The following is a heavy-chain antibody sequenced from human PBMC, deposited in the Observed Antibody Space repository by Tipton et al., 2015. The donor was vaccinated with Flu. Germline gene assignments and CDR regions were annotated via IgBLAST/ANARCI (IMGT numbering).Heavy chain of an antibody. CDR3: ARDELPGFNYYYGMDV. J-gene: IGHJ6*02. CDR1: GFTFSSYE. Sequence: TASGFTFSSYEMNWVRQAPGKGLEWVSYISSSGSTIYYADSVKGRFTISRDNAKNSLYLQMNSLRAEDTAVYYCARDELPGFNYYYGMDVWGQGTTVTVSS. CDR2: ISSSGSTI. D-gene: IGHD1-7*01. V-gene: IGHV3-48*03.